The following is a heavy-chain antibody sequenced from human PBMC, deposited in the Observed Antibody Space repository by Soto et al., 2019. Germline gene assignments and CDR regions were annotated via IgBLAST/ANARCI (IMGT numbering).Heavy chain of an antibody. CDR3: ASGVRGVIDY. D-gene: IGHD3-10*01. Sequence: QVQLQQWGAGLLKPSETLSLTCAVYGGSFSGYYWSWIRQPPGKGLEWIGEINHSGSTNYNPSLKSRVTISVDTSKNQFSLKLSSVTAADTAVYYCASGVRGVIDYWGQGTLVTVSS. CDR2: INHSGST. CDR1: GGSFSGYY. V-gene: IGHV4-34*01. J-gene: IGHJ4*02.